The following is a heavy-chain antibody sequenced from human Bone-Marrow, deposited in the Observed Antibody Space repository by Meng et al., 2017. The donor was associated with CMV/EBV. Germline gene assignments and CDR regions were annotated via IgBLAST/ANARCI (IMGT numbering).Heavy chain of an antibody. D-gene: IGHD2-21*01. Sequence: LSLTCAASGFAFSSYAMHWVRQAPGKGLEWVTVISYDGSNKYYADSVEGRFTISRDNSKNTLYLQMNSLRAEDTAVYYCARRHCGGNCFTYAMDVWGQGTTVTVSS. CDR2: ISYDGSNK. V-gene: IGHV3-30*04. CDR1: GFAFSSYA. J-gene: IGHJ6*02. CDR3: ARRHCGGNCFTYAMDV.